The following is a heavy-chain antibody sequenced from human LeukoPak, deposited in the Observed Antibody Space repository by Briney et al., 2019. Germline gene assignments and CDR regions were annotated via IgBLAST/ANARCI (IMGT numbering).Heavy chain of an antibody. CDR3: TGGTDIKVAGNY. CDR2: IYYSGST. D-gene: IGHD6-19*01. CDR1: GGSISSYY. Sequence: SETLSLTCTVSGGSISSYYWSWIRQPPGKGLEWIGYIYYSGSTYYNPSLKSRVTISVDTSKNQFSLKLSSVTAADTAVYYCTGGTDIKVAGNYWGQGTLVTVSS. J-gene: IGHJ4*02. V-gene: IGHV4-59*08.